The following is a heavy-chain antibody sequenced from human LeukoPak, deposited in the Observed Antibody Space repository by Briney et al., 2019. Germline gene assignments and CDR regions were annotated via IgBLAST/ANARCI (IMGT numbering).Heavy chain of an antibody. CDR2: INPNSGAT. CDR3: ARDGGWYQLLWWFDP. D-gene: IGHD2-2*01. Sequence: ASVKVSCKASGYTFTGYYMHWVRQAPGRGLEWMGWINPNSGATKYAQKFQGRVTMTRDTPISTAYMEVSRLRFDDTAMYYCARDGGWYQLLWWFDPWGQGTLVTVSS. V-gene: IGHV1-2*02. CDR1: GYTFTGYY. J-gene: IGHJ5*02.